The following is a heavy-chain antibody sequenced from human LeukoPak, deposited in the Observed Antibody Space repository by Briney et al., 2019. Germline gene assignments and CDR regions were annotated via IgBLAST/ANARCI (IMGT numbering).Heavy chain of an antibody. CDR3: AKDRGDYGNYRPYYFDY. Sequence: GGSLRLSCAASGFPFSSYAMSGVRKAPGKGREWAKAISGSGGSTYYADSVKGRFTISRDNSKNTLYLQMNSLRAEDTAVYYCAKDRGDYGNYRPYYFDYWGQGTLVTVSS. V-gene: IGHV3-23*01. D-gene: IGHD4-11*01. J-gene: IGHJ4*02. CDR2: ISGSGGST. CDR1: GFPFSSYA.